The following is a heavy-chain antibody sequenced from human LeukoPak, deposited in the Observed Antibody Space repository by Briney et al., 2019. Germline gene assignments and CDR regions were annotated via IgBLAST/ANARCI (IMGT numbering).Heavy chain of an antibody. D-gene: IGHD3-10*01. CDR3: ARAYRGYYGSGSYHNDAFDI. V-gene: IGHV3-13*04. CDR1: GFAFSSYD. J-gene: IGHJ3*02. Sequence: GGSLRLSCAASGFAFSSYDMHWVRQATGKGLEWVSAIGTAGDTYYPGSVKGRFTISRENAKNSLCLQMNSLRAGDTAVYYCARAYRGYYGSGSYHNDAFDIWGQGTMVTVSS. CDR2: IGTAGDT.